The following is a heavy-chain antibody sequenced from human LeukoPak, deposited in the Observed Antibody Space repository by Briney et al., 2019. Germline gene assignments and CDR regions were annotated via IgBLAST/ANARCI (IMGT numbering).Heavy chain of an antibody. J-gene: IGHJ4*02. CDR3: AKHDFLTGHFDY. Sequence: GGSLRLSCAASGFTFSSWDMHWVCHSTGKGLEWVSTITTTGDTYYPDSVKGRFTISRENAKNSLYLQMNSLRAGDTAVYYCAKHDFLTGHFDYWGQGTLVTVSS. D-gene: IGHD3-9*01. CDR1: GFTFSSWD. V-gene: IGHV3-13*01. CDR2: ITTTGDT.